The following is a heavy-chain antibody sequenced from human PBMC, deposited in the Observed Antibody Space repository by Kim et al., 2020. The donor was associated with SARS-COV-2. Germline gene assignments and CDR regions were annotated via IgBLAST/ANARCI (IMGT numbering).Heavy chain of an antibody. V-gene: IGHV3-74*01. CDR2: IYNEGSST. CDR3: AREYSSSSGGRVFDI. J-gene: IGHJ3*02. CDR1: GFTFSSYW. D-gene: IGHD6-6*01. Sequence: GGSLRLSCAASGFTFSSYWMHWVRQAPGKGLAWVSRIYNEGSSTNYADSVKGRFTISRDNGKNTLYLQLTSLRAEDTAVYYCAREYSSSSGGRVFDIWGQGTIVTVS.